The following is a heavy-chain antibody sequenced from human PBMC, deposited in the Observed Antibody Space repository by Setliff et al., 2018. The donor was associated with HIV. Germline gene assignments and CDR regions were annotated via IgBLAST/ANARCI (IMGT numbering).Heavy chain of an antibody. Sequence: SETLSLTCSVSGYSINTAYYWGWIRQSPGKGLEWIGSIYHSGSTYYNPSLKSRVTISVDTSKNQFSLKLSSVTVADTAVYYCARAMRGVVVTNMYYYYGMDVWGQGTTVTVSS. V-gene: IGHV4-38-2*02. D-gene: IGHD2-21*02. CDR1: GYSINTAYY. CDR2: IYHSGST. J-gene: IGHJ6*02. CDR3: ARAMRGVVVTNMYYYYGMDV.